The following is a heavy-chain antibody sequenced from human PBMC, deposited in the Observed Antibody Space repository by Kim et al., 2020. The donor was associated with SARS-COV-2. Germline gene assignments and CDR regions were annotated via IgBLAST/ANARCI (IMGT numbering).Heavy chain of an antibody. Sequence: GGSLRLSCAASGXTFDDYAMNWVRQAPGKGLEWVSGISGGGGSTFDAGSVKGRFTISRDNSKNMVYLEMNSLRAEDTAVYYCAKGRSVGVGTAFDYWGQG. CDR1: GXTFDDYA. CDR3: AKGRSVGVGTAFDY. J-gene: IGHJ4*02. CDR2: ISGGGGST. D-gene: IGHD3-3*01. V-gene: IGHV3-23*01.